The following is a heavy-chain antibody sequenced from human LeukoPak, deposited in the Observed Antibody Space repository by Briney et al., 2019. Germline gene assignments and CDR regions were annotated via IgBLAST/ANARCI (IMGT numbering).Heavy chain of an antibody. J-gene: IGHJ3*02. Sequence: SETLSLTCTVSGGSISSNYWSWLRQPPGKGLEWIGYIYYSGSTNYNPSLKSRVTISVDTSKNQFSLKLNSVTAADTAVYYCARGVYVWGSYRSAVFDIWGEGTMVTVSS. CDR1: GGSISSNY. CDR3: ARGVYVWGSYRSAVFDI. D-gene: IGHD3-16*02. CDR2: IYYSGST. V-gene: IGHV4-59*01.